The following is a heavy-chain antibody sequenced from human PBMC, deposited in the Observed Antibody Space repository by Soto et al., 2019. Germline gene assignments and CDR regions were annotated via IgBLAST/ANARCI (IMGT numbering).Heavy chain of an antibody. CDR2: IYYSGST. CDR1: GGSIRSYY. D-gene: IGHD3-10*01. Sequence: QVQLQESGPGLVKPSETLSLTCTVSGGSIRSYYWSWIRQPPGKGLEWIGYIYYSGSTNYNPSLKSRVTISVDTSENQFSLKLSSVTAADTAVYYCARGGYYGSGSYANFDYWGQGTLVTVSS. J-gene: IGHJ4*02. V-gene: IGHV4-59*01. CDR3: ARGGYYGSGSYANFDY.